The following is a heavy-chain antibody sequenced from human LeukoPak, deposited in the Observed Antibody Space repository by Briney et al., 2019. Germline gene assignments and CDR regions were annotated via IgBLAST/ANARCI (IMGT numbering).Heavy chain of an antibody. J-gene: IGHJ4*02. V-gene: IGHV3-23*01. CDR2: ISGSGGDT. Sequence: TGGSLRLSCAASGFTVSTNYMSWVRQAPGKGLEWVSAISGSGGDTYYADSVKGRFTISRDNSKNTLYLQMNSLRAEDTALYYCATSSGWYPKYFDYWGQGTLVTVSS. CDR3: ATSSGWYPKYFDY. D-gene: IGHD6-19*01. CDR1: GFTVSTNY.